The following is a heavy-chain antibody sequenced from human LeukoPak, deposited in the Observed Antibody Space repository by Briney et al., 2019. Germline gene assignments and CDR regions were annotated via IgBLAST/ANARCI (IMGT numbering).Heavy chain of an antibody. D-gene: IGHD4-17*01. Sequence: RSLRLSCTASGFTFGDYAMSWVRQAPGKGLEWVGFIRSKAYGGTTEYAASVKGRFTISRDDSKSIAYLQMNSLKTEDTAVYYCTRGGYGDYGFDYWGQGTLVTVSS. CDR1: GFTFGDYA. J-gene: IGHJ4*02. V-gene: IGHV3-49*04. CDR3: TRGGYGDYGFDY. CDR2: IRSKAYGGTT.